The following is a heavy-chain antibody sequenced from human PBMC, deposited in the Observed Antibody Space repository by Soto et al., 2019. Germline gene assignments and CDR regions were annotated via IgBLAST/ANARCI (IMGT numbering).Heavy chain of an antibody. CDR2: IYSSGRT. J-gene: IGHJ2*01. V-gene: IGHV4-4*07. CDR3: ARDFDVNTALAYWYFDL. CDR1: GGSTSGKY. D-gene: IGHD3-9*01. Sequence: QVHLQESGPGVVKASETLSLTCSLSGGSTSGKYWSWIRQSAGKGLEWIGRIYSSGRTHYNPSLGSRVSLDVAPNSFSIRLTSVTDADTAIYYCARDFDVNTALAYWYFDLWGSGTQVSVSS.